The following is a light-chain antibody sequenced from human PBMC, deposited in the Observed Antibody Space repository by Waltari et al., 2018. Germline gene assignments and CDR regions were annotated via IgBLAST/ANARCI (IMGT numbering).Light chain of an antibody. Sequence: SYVVTQPPSVSVAPGQTARITCAGDKIGSQSVPWYQQKPGQAPVLVIYDDTDRPSGIPERFSGSSSGNTATLTIRRVEAGDEADYYSQVWDSSSDPLFGVGTKLTVL. CDR3: QVWDSSSDPL. V-gene: IGLV3-21*02. CDR1: KIGSQS. CDR2: DDT. J-gene: IGLJ2*01.